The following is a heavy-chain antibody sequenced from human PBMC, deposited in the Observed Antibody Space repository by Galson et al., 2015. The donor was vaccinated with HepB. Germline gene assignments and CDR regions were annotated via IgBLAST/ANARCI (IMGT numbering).Heavy chain of an antibody. J-gene: IGHJ6*02. V-gene: IGHV1-24*01. CDR2: FDPEDGET. D-gene: IGHD5-12*01. CDR3: ATDGPRGYPLYGGVPYYYGLDV. Sequence: SVKVSCKVSGYTLSDLSIHWVQQAPGKGLEWVGGFDPEDGETIYAQKFQGRVTMTEDTSTDTAYVELSSLRSEDTAVYYCATDGPRGYPLYGGVPYYYGLDVWGQGTTVTVSS. CDR1: GYTLSDLS.